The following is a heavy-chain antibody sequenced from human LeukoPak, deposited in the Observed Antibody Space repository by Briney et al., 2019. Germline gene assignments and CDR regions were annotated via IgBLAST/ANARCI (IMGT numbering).Heavy chain of an antibody. J-gene: IGHJ3*02. D-gene: IGHD1-26*01. Sequence: GGSLRLSCAASGFTFSSYAMHWVRQAPGKGLEWVAVISYDGSNKSYADSVKGRFTISRDNSKNTLYLQMNTLRAEDTAVYYCARGVEYSGSYYHAFDIWGQGTLVTVSS. CDR2: ISYDGSNK. CDR3: ARGVEYSGSYYHAFDI. CDR1: GFTFSSYA. V-gene: IGHV3-30*14.